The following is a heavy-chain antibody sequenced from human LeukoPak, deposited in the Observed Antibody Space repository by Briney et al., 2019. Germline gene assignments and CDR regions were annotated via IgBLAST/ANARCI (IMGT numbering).Heavy chain of an antibody. CDR1: GFTFSSYE. D-gene: IGHD3-3*01. J-gene: IGHJ5*02. V-gene: IGHV3-48*03. CDR2: ISSSGSTI. Sequence: GGSLRLSCAASGFTFSSYEMNWVRQAPGKGLEWVSYISSSGSTIYYADSVKGRFTISRDNAKNSLYPQMNSLRAEDTAVYYCARGLYYDFWSGYSFSNWFDPWGQGTLVTVSS. CDR3: ARGLYYDFWSGYSFSNWFDP.